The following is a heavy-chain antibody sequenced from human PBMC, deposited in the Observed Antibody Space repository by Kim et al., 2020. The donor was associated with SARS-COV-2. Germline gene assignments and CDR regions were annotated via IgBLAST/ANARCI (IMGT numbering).Heavy chain of an antibody. D-gene: IGHD4-17*01. V-gene: IGHV3-33*01. Sequence: GGSLRLSCAASGFTFSNYGMHWVRQAPGKGLEWVAVIWYDDSNKYYADSVKGRFTISRDNSKNTLYLQMTSLRAEDTAVYYCARSVTTGTLRGYFDYWGQGTLVTGSS. J-gene: IGHJ4*02. CDR1: GFTFSNYG. CDR2: IWYDDSNK. CDR3: ARSVTTGTLRGYFDY.